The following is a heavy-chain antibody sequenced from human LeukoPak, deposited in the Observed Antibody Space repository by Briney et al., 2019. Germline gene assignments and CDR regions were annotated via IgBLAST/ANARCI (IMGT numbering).Heavy chain of an antibody. CDR2: IRYDGSNK. Sequence: GGSLRLSRAASGFTFSSYGMHWVRQAPGKGLEWVAFIRYDGSNKYYADSVKGRFTISRDNSKNTLYLQMNSLRAEDTAVYYCAKPELLWFGEFNYDYWGHGTLVTVSS. CDR3: AKPELLWFGEFNYDY. J-gene: IGHJ4*01. CDR1: GFTFSSYG. V-gene: IGHV3-30*02. D-gene: IGHD3-10*01.